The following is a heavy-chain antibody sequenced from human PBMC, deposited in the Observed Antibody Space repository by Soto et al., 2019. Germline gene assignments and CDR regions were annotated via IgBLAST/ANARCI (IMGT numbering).Heavy chain of an antibody. CDR3: VLVSIAAAGHYFDY. V-gene: IGHV4-59*01. D-gene: IGHD6-13*01. Sequence: SETLSLTCTVSGGSISSYYWSWIRQPPGKGLEWIGYIYYSGSTNYNPSLKSRVTISVDTSKNQFSLKLSSVTAADTAVYYCVLVSIAAAGHYFDYWGQGTLVPVSS. CDR1: GGSISSYY. CDR2: IYYSGST. J-gene: IGHJ4*02.